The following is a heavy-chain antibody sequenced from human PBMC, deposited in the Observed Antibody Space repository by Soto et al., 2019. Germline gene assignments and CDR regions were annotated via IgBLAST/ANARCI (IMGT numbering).Heavy chain of an antibody. D-gene: IGHD3-22*01. V-gene: IGHV3-23*01. CDR2: ISGSGGST. Sequence: GGSLRLSCAASGFTFSSYAMSWVRQAPGKGLEWVSAISGSGGSTYYADSVKGRFTISRDNSKNTLYLQMNGLRAEDTAVYYCAKGITYYYDSSGYYYGVYWGQGTLVTVSS. CDR1: GFTFSSYA. CDR3: AKGITYYYDSSGYYYGVY. J-gene: IGHJ4*02.